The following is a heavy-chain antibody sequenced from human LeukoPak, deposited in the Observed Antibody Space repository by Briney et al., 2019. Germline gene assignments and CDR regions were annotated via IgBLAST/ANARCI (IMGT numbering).Heavy chain of an antibody. CDR2: INPNSGGT. D-gene: IGHD5-18*01. J-gene: IGHJ3*02. Sequence: GASVNVSSKASGYTFTVYYMHWVRQAPGQGLEWMGWINPNSGGTNYAQKFQGWVTMTRDTSISTAYMELSRLRSDDTAVYYCATTYSYGSDAFDIWGQGTMVTVSS. CDR3: ATTYSYGSDAFDI. V-gene: IGHV1-2*04. CDR1: GYTFTVYY.